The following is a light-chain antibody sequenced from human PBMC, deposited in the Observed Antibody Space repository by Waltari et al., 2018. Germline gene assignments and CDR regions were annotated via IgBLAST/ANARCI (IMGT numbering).Light chain of an antibody. V-gene: IGKV1-5*03. Sequence: DIQMTQSPSTLSASVGDRVTITCRASQSISSWLAWYQQKPGKAPKLLIYKASSLESWVPSRFIGSGSGTELTLTISSLQPDDFATYYCQQYNSYGTFGQRTKVEIK. CDR1: QSISSW. CDR3: QQYNSYGT. CDR2: KAS. J-gene: IGKJ1*01.